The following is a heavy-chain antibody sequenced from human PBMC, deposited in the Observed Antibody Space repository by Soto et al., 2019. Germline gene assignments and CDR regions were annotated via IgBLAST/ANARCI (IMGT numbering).Heavy chain of an antibody. Sequence: SGPYAGEPTQTLTLTCTFSGFSLSTSGVGVGWIRQPPGKALEWLALIYWNDDKRYSPSLKSRLTITKDTSKNQVVLTMTNMDPVDTATYYCAHVYDSSGPYYFDYWGQGTLVTVSS. CDR2: IYWNDDK. D-gene: IGHD3-22*01. V-gene: IGHV2-5*01. CDR3: AHVYDSSGPYYFDY. CDR1: GFSLSTSGVG. J-gene: IGHJ4*02.